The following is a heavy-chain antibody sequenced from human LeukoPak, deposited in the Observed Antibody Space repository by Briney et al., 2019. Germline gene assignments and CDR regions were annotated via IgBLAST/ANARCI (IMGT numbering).Heavy chain of an antibody. D-gene: IGHD3-10*01. CDR3: AKDHYVSGRYDAFDI. CDR1: GFTFSSYA. V-gene: IGHV3-23*01. CDR2: ITTSGGST. J-gene: IGHJ3*02. Sequence: PGGSLRLSCAASGFTFSSYAMSWVRQAPGEGLEWVSSITTSGGSTYYADSVKGQFTISRDNAKNTLYLQMNSLRAEDTAVYYCAKDHYVSGRYDAFDIWGQGTMVTVSS.